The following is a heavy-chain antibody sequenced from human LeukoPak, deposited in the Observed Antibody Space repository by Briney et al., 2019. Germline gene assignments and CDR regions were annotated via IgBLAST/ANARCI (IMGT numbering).Heavy chain of an antibody. D-gene: IGHD3-22*01. Sequence: PSETLSLTCTVSGGSISSYYWSWIRQPAGKGLEWIGRIYTSGSTNYNPSLKSRVTMSVDTSKNQFSLKLRSVTAADTAVYYCARASEEYYYDSSGYPIEVWGQGTLVTVSS. CDR2: IYTSGST. CDR1: GGSISSYY. J-gene: IGHJ4*02. V-gene: IGHV4-4*07. CDR3: ARASEEYYYDSSGYPIEV.